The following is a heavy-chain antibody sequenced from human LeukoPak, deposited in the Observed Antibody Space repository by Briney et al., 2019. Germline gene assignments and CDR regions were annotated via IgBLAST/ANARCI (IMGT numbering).Heavy chain of an antibody. D-gene: IGHD6-19*01. CDR2: INHSGSS. V-gene: IGHV4-34*01. J-gene: IGHJ6*03. CDR1: GGSFSGYY. Sequence: SETLSLTCAVYGGSFSGYYWSWIRQPPGKGLEWIGEINHSGSSNYNPSLKSRVTISVDTSKNQFSLKLSSVTAADTAIYYCSRGVDGKAVAGYYMDVWGKGTTVTVSS. CDR3: SRGVDGKAVAGYYMDV.